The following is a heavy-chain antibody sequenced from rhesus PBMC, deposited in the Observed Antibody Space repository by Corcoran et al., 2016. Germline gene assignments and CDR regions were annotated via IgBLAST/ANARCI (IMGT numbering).Heavy chain of an antibody. Sequence: QVQLQESGPGLVKPSETLSLTCAVSGGSISSSYYYWSWIRQAPGKGLEWIGSSSDSGRTRTNPSLKSRVTISRDTSKNQFSLKLSSVPAADTAVYYCARDLPYWSDLDFDYWGQGVLVTVSS. CDR1: GGSISSSYYY. CDR2: SSDSGRT. J-gene: IGHJ4*01. D-gene: IGHD3-22*01. CDR3: ARDLPYWSDLDFDY. V-gene: IGHV4-122*02.